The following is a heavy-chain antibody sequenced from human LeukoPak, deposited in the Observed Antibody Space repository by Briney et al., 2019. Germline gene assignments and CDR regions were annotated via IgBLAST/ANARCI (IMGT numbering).Heavy chain of an antibody. CDR2: ISGSGGST. Sequence: GGSLRLSCAASGFTFSSYAMSWVRQAPGKGLEWVSAISGSGGSTYYADSVKGRFYISRDNSKNTLYLQMSNLRAEDTAVYYCVKGGGNSRPYFFDYWGQGTLITVSS. CDR1: GFTFSSYA. CDR3: VKGGGNSRPYFFDY. J-gene: IGHJ4*02. D-gene: IGHD4-23*01. V-gene: IGHV3-23*01.